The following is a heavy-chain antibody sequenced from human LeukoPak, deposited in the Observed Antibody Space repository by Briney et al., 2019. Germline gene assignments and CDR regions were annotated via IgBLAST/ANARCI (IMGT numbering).Heavy chain of an antibody. V-gene: IGHV3-30*02. CDR3: AILGGYSYGGRYFDY. CDR2: IRYDGSNK. Sequence: GGSLRLSCAASGFTFDDYGMSWVRQAPGKGLEWVAFIRYDGSNKYYADSVRGRFTISRDNSKNTLYLQMNSLRAEDTAVYYCAILGGYSYGGRYFDYWGQGTLVTVSS. J-gene: IGHJ4*02. CDR1: GFTFDDYG. D-gene: IGHD5-18*01.